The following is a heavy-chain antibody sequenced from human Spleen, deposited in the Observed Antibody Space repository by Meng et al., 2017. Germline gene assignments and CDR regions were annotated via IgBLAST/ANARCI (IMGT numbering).Heavy chain of an antibody. CDR1: GYTFTAYW. J-gene: IGHJ4*02. Sequence: AQRVQAVAEVKNPGASAKVSCKLSGYTFTAYWLHWVRQAPGQGLDWMGRIDPRSGDTQYAQKFQGRVTMTRDTSISTTYMELSRLRSDDTAVYYCVRDEDISAAGKLFGDYWGQGTLVTVSS. CDR3: VRDEDISAAGKLFGDY. CDR2: IDPRSGDT. D-gene: IGHD6-13*01. V-gene: IGHV1-2*06.